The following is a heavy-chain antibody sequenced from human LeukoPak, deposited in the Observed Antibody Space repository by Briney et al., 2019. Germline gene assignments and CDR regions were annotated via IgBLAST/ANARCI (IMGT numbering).Heavy chain of an antibody. J-gene: IGHJ4*02. CDR1: GYSFSHYW. D-gene: IGHD4-17*01. V-gene: IGHV5-51*01. Sequence: GESLKISCKGSGYSFSHYWIGWVRQMPGQGLEWMGLILPDGSETRYSPSFQGQVTISADKSISTAYLQWSSLNASDTAMYYCARSVNYFDFWGQGTLVTVSS. CDR2: ILPDGSET. CDR3: ARSVNYFDF.